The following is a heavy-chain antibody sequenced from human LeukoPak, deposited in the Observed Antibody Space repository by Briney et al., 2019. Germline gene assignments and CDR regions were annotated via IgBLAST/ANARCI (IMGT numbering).Heavy chain of an antibody. D-gene: IGHD5-24*01. J-gene: IGHJ5*02. CDR1: GDSINTYY. V-gene: IGHV4-59*01. CDR3: ARGRDGYST. CDR2: IYYSGST. Sequence: PSETLSLTCTISGDSINTYYWSWIRQPPGKGLEWIGYIYYSGSTSDNPSLKSRVTISIDTSKNQFSLRLSSVTAADTAVYYCARGRDGYSTWGQGTLVTVSS.